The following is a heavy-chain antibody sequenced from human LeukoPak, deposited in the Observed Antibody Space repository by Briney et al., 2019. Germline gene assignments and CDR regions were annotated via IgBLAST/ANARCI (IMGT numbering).Heavy chain of an antibody. CDR3: ARLRTGRFSASWFDY. Sequence: GGSLRLSCAASGFTFSSYGMHWVRQAPGKGLEWVAFIRYDGSNKYYADSVKGRFTISRDNAKNSLYLQVYSLTVEDTATYYCARLRTGRFSASWFDYWGQGSLVTVSS. J-gene: IGHJ4*02. CDR2: IRYDGSNK. CDR1: GFTFSSYG. V-gene: IGHV3-30*02. D-gene: IGHD2-2*01.